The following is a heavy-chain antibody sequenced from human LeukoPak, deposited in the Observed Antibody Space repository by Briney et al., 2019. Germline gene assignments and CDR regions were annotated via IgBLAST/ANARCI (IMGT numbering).Heavy chain of an antibody. D-gene: IGHD6-13*01. Sequence: PGGSLRLSCAASGFTFSSYVMSWVRQAPGKGLEWVSAISVSGGSTYDADPVKGRFTISRDNSKNTLYLQMNSLRAEDTAVYYCAKGGSSWYFDYWGQGTLVTVSS. J-gene: IGHJ4*02. V-gene: IGHV3-23*01. CDR3: AKGGSSWYFDY. CDR1: GFTFSSYV. CDR2: ISVSGGST.